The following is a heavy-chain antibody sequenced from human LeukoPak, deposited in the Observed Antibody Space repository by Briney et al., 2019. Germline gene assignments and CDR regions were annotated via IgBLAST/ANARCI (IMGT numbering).Heavy chain of an antibody. J-gene: IGHJ4*02. CDR3: AKGGDTAMGTGTYFDY. Sequence: PGGTLRLSCAASGFSFSSYGMSWVRQAPGKGLEWVSAISGGGVTTYYADSVKGRFTFSRDNSKNTLYLQMNSLRAEDTAVYYCAKGGDTAMGTGTYFDYWGQGTLVTVSS. CDR1: GFSFSSYG. CDR2: ISGGGVTT. V-gene: IGHV3-23*01. D-gene: IGHD5-18*01.